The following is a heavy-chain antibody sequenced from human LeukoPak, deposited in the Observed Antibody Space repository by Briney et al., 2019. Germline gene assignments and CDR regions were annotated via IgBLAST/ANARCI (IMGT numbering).Heavy chain of an antibody. CDR3: ARGERRYNWSDP. CDR2: ISAYNGNT. V-gene: IGHV1-18*01. J-gene: IGHJ5*02. Sequence: ASVKVSCKASGYTFTSYGISWVRQAPGQGLEWMGWISAYNGNTNYAQKLQGRVTMTTYTTTSTAYMELRSLRSDDTAVDYCARGERRYNWSDPWGQGTLVTVSS. CDR1: GYTFTSYG.